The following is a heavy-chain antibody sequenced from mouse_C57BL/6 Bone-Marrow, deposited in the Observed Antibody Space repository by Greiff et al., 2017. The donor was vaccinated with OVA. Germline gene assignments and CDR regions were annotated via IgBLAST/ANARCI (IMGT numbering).Heavy chain of an antibody. V-gene: IGHV14-1*01. CDR2: IDPEDGDT. CDR3: TTGIITTVIEKRAWFAY. Sequence: EVQVVESGAELVRPGASVKLSCTASGFNIKDYYMHWVKQRPEQGLEWIGRIDPEDGDTEYAPKFQGKATMPADTSSHTAYLPLSSLTSADTAVYYCTTGIITTVIEKRAWFAYWGQGTLVTVSA. CDR1: GFNIKDYY. D-gene: IGHD1-1*01. J-gene: IGHJ3*01.